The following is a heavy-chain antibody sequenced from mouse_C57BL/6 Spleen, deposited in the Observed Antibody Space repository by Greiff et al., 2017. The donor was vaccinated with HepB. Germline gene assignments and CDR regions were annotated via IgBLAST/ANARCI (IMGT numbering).Heavy chain of an antibody. CDR1: GYAFSSSW. Sequence: QVQLQQSGPELVKPGASVKISCKASGYAFSSSWMNWVKQRPGKGLEWIGRIYPGDGDTNYNGKFKGKATLTADKSSSTAYMQLSRLTSEDSAVYFCARGVVADWYFDVWGTGTTVTVSS. CDR2: IYPGDGDT. D-gene: IGHD1-1*01. V-gene: IGHV1-82*01. CDR3: ARGVVADWYFDV. J-gene: IGHJ1*03.